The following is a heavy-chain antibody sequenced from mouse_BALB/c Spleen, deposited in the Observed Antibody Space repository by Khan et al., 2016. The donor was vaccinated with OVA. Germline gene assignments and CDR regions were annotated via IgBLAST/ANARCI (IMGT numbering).Heavy chain of an antibody. CDR2: INPYNDGT. D-gene: IGHD1-1*01. Sequence: IQLVQSGPEVVKPGASVKMSCKASGYTFTSYVMHWVKQKPGQGLEWIGYINPYNDGTKYNEKFKGKATLTSDKSSSTANMEISSLTSEDSAVYYCARKDYYDYWYFDVWGAGTMVTVSS. CDR1: GYTFTSYV. V-gene: IGHV1S136*01. J-gene: IGHJ1*01. CDR3: ARKDYYDYWYFDV.